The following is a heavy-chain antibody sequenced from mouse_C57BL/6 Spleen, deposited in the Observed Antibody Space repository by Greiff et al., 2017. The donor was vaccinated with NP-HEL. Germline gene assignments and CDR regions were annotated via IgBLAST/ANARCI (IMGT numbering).Heavy chain of an antibody. V-gene: IGHV1-66*01. D-gene: IGHD2-3*01. Sequence: QVHVKQSGPELVKPGASVKISCKASGYSFTSYYIHWVKQRPGQGLEWIGWIYPGSGNTKYNEKFKGKATLTADTSSSTAYMQLSSLTSEDSAVYYCARGGYDGYYGSAMDYWGQGTSVTVSS. J-gene: IGHJ4*01. CDR3: ARGGYDGYYGSAMDY. CDR2: IYPGSGNT. CDR1: GYSFTSYY.